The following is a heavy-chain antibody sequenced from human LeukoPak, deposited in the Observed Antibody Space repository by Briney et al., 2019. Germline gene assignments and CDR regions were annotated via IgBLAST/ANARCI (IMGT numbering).Heavy chain of an antibody. CDR1: GFTFSSYS. J-gene: IGHJ4*02. CDR2: IRSGSSYI. D-gene: IGHD4-17*01. V-gene: IGHV3-21*01. CDR3: ARDQYGDYVFDY. Sequence: GGSLRLSCVVSGFTFSSYSMNWVRQAPGKGLEWVSSIRSGSSYIYYADSVKGRFIISRDNAKNSLHLQMNSLRAEDTAVYCCARDQYGDYVFDYWGQGTLVTVSS.